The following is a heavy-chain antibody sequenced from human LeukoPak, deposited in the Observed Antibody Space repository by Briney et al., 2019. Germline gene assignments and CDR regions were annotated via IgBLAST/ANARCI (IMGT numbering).Heavy chain of an antibody. CDR2: INPDNGGT. CDR1: GYTFTDYY. J-gene: IGHJ4*02. D-gene: IGHD5-24*01. V-gene: IGHV1-2*02. Sequence: ASGKVSCKASGYTFTDYYMHWVRQAPGQGLEWMGWINPDNGGTSYAQKFQGRVTMTRDTSISTAYMELSRLTSDDTAMYYCARPPGRGGYNRYDYWGQGTLVTVSS. CDR3: ARPPGRGGYNRYDY.